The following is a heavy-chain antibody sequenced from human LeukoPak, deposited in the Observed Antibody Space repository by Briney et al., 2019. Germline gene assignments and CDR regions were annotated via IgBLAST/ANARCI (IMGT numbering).Heavy chain of an antibody. D-gene: IGHD6-19*01. V-gene: IGHV1-69*06. CDR2: IIPIFGTA. CDR3: AMGVGAPEDLAVAADFDY. J-gene: IGHJ4*02. CDR1: GGTFSIYV. Sequence: GASVTVSFKASGGTFSIYVINWVRQAPGQGLEWMGGIIPIFGTANYAQKFQGRVTITADKSTSTAYMELSSLRSEDTAVYYRAMGVGAPEDLAVAADFDYWGQGTLVTVSS.